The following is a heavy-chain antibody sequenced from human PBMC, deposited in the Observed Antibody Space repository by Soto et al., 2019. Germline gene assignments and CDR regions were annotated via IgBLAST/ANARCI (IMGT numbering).Heavy chain of an antibody. CDR2: ISYDGSNK. CDR1: GFTFSSYA. J-gene: IGHJ4*02. D-gene: IGHD1-26*01. CDR3: ARGGAWELPGALDY. Sequence: QVQLVESGGGVVQPGRSLRLSCAASGFTFSSYAMHWVRQAPGKGLEWVAVISYDGSNKYYADSVKGRFTISIDNSKNTLYLQMNSLRAEDTAVYYCARGGAWELPGALDYWGQGTLVTVSS. V-gene: IGHV3-30-3*01.